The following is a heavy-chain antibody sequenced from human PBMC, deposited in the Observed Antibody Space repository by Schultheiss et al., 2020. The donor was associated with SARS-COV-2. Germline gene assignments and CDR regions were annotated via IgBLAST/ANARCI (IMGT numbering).Heavy chain of an antibody. Sequence: GESLKISCAASGFTFSSYGMHWVRQAPGKGLEWVAVIWYDGSNKYYADSVKGRFTISRDNAKSSMYLQMDSLRDEDTAVYYCASDAKGTTQYAFDMWGLGTMVTVSS. D-gene: IGHD1-1*01. CDR1: GFTFSSYG. J-gene: IGHJ3*02. CDR2: IWYDGSNK. V-gene: IGHV3-33*08. CDR3: ASDAKGTTQYAFDM.